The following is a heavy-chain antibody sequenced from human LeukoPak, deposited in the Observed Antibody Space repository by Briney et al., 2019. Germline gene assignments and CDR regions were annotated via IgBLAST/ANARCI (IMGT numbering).Heavy chain of an antibody. V-gene: IGHV4-4*07. CDR2: IYTSGST. J-gene: IGHJ4*02. CDR3: ARHLREYSYGHGSYY. Sequence: SETLSLTCTVSGGSISSYYWSWIRQPAGKGLEWIGRIYTSGSTNYNPSLKSRVTMSVDTSKNQFSLKLSSVTAADTAVYYCARHLREYSYGHGSYYWGQGTLVTVSS. D-gene: IGHD5-18*01. CDR1: GGSISSYY.